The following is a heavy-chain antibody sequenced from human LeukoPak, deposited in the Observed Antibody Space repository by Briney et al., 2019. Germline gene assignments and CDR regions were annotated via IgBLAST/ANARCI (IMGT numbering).Heavy chain of an antibody. CDR3: ARLKEGIDY. CDR2: IYYSGNT. Sequence: SETLSLTCAVSGGSISGSSYFWGWSRPPPGKGLEWIGSIYYSGNTYYNPSLKSRVTISVDTSKNQFSLKLSSVTAADTAVYYCARLKEGIDYWGQGTLVTVSS. D-gene: IGHD3-10*01. J-gene: IGHJ4*02. CDR1: GGSISGSSYF. V-gene: IGHV4-39*01.